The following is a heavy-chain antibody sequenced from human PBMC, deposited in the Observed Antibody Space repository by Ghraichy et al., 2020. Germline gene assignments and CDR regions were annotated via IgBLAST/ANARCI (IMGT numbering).Heavy chain of an antibody. CDR3: ARASSGSYYDY. Sequence: GGSLRLSCAASEFTFSDHYMDWVRQAPGKGLEWVGRIRKKANSYTTEYAASVKGRFTISRDDSKNSMYLQMNSLKSEDTAVYFCARASSGSYYDYWGQGTLVTVSS. V-gene: IGHV3-72*01. D-gene: IGHD3-10*01. CDR2: IRKKANSYTT. J-gene: IGHJ4*02. CDR1: EFTFSDHY.